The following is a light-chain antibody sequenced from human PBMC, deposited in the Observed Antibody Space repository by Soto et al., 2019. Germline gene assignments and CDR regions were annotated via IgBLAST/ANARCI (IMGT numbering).Light chain of an antibody. CDR2: SAS. J-gene: IGKJ1*01. CDR1: QDIGYH. V-gene: IGKV1-17*03. CDR3: QLHTTSPRP. Sequence: DIQMTQSPSAMSAAVGDRVTITCRASQDIGYHLGWFQQKPGKAPKRLIYSASSLDSGVPSRFSATGSGTEFTFTISSLHPEDFATYYCQLHTTSPRPFGQGTKVDIK.